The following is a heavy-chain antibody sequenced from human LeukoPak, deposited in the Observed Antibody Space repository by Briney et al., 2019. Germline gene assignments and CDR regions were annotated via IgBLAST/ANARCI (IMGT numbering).Heavy chain of an antibody. CDR1: GYTFTSYG. V-gene: IGHV1-18*01. J-gene: IGHJ5*02. Sequence: ASVKVSCKASGYTFTSYGISWVRQAPGQGLEWMGWISAYNGNTNYAQKLQGRVTMTTDTSTNTAYMELRSLRSDDTAVYYCARMARIWFGESWYNWFDPWGQGTLVTVSS. D-gene: IGHD3-10*01. CDR2: ISAYNGNT. CDR3: ARMARIWFGESWYNWFDP.